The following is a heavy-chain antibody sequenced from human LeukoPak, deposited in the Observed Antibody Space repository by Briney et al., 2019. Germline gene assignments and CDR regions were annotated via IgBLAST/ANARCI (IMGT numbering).Heavy chain of an antibody. J-gene: IGHJ3*02. Sequence: SGTLSLTCAVSGGSISSSNWWSWVRQPPGKGLEWIGEIYHSGSTNYNPSLKSRVTISVDKSKNQFSLKLSSVTAADTAVYYCARGYEGIYDFWSGSNDAFDIWGQGTMVTVST. CDR1: GGSISSSNW. V-gene: IGHV4-4*02. D-gene: IGHD3-3*01. CDR3: ARGYEGIYDFWSGSNDAFDI. CDR2: IYHSGST.